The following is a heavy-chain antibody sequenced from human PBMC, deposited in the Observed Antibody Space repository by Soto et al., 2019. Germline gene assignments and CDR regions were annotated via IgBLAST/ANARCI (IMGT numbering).Heavy chain of an antibody. J-gene: IGHJ3*02. D-gene: IGHD3-10*01. Sequence: GGSLRLSCAASGFSFSTYSMNWVRQAPGKGLEWVSSIGSISSFIFYADSVQGRFTISRDNAKNSLYLQMNSLRVEDTAVYYCARRFGSPPDGFDMWGQGTMVTVSS. CDR3: ARRFGSPPDGFDM. CDR1: GFSFSTYS. CDR2: IGSISSFI. V-gene: IGHV3-21*01.